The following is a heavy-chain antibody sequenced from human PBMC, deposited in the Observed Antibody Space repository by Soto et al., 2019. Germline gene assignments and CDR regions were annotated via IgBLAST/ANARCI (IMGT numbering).Heavy chain of an antibody. D-gene: IGHD2-15*01. Sequence: LRLSCAASGFIFRSYSMAWVRQAPGKGLEWLSYITSSSAYIYYADSVRGRFTISRDNAQNSVYLHVNNLRAEDTAVYYCAREGWPLLQTGMDVWGQGTTVTVSS. V-gene: IGHV3-21*06. CDR2: ITSSSAYI. CDR1: GFIFRSYS. J-gene: IGHJ6*02. CDR3: AREGWPLLQTGMDV.